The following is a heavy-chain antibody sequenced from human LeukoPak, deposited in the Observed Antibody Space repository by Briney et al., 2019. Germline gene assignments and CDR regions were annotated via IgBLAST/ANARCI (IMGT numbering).Heavy chain of an antibody. Sequence: PSQTLSLTCAVSGGSISSGGYSWSWIRQPPGKGLEWIGYIYYSGSTNYNPSLKSRVTISVDTSKNQFSLKLSSVTAADTAVYYCARDGSSWSYWGQGTLVTVSS. D-gene: IGHD6-13*01. J-gene: IGHJ4*02. V-gene: IGHV4-30-4*07. CDR3: ARDGSSWSY. CDR1: GGSISSGGYS. CDR2: IYYSGST.